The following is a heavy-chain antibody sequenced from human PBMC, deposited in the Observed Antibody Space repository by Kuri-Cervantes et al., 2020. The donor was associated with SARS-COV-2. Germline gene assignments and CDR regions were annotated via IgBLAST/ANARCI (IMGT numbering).Heavy chain of an antibody. D-gene: IGHD6-13*01. Sequence: ASVKVSCKASGYTFTSYAMHWVRQAPGQRLEWMGWINAGNGNTKYSQKFQGRVTMTTDTSTSTAYMELRSLRSDDTAVYYCARDNIAAAGQTDYWGQGTLVTVSS. CDR1: GYTFTSYA. CDR2: INAGNGNT. CDR3: ARDNIAAAGQTDY. J-gene: IGHJ4*02. V-gene: IGHV1-3*01.